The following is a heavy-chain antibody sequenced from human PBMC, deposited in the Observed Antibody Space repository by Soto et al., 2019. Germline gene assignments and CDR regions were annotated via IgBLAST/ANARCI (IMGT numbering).Heavy chain of an antibody. CDR1: GVSFRTYA. J-gene: IGHJ4*02. Sequence: EGQLLESGGGLVHPGGSLRLSCSASGVSFRTYAMSWVRQAPGQGLEWVSVISDTGDDTYYADSVKGRFTISRDSSRNTPYLRMNSLRADDTALYYCASYVRGPTFYFASWGPGTLVTVAS. D-gene: IGHD3-10*02. CDR2: ISDTGDDT. V-gene: IGHV3-23*01. CDR3: ASYVRGPTFYFAS.